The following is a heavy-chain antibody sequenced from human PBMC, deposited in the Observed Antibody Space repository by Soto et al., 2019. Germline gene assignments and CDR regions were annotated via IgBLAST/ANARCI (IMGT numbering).Heavy chain of an antibody. V-gene: IGHV4-31*03. CDR3: ARGGGYSSGSDAFDI. J-gene: IGHJ3*02. CDR1: GGSISSGGYY. Sequence: QVQLQESGPGLVKPSQTLSLTCTVSGGSISSGGYYWSWIRQHPGKGLEWIGYIYYSGSTYYNPSLKSRVTISVDTAKNQVSRKLSSVTAADTAVYYCARGGGYSSGSDAFDIWGQGTMVTVSS. D-gene: IGHD6-19*01. CDR2: IYYSGST.